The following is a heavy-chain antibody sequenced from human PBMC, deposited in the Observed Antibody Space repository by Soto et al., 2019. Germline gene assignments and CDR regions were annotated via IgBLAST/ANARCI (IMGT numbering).Heavy chain of an antibody. CDR3: AKEYSDFLTAFYGPLNIYYYYSGMDV. CDR1: GFTFSSYT. D-gene: IGHD3-9*01. V-gene: IGHV3-23*01. CDR2: ISGSGGST. Sequence: GGSLRLSCAASGFTFSSYTMSWVRQAPGKGLEWVSAISGSGGSTYYADSVKGRFTISRDNSKNTLYLQMNSLRGEDTAVYYCAKEYSDFLTAFYGPLNIYYYYSGMDVWGQGTTVTVSS. J-gene: IGHJ6*02.